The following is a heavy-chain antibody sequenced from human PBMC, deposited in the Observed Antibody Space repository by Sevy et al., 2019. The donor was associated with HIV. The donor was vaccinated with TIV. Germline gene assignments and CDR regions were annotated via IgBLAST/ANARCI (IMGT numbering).Heavy chain of an antibody. Sequence: WGSLRLSCAASGFTFSSYAIHWVRQAPGKGLEWVAVIWYDGTNEYYADSVKGRFTISRDNSKNTQYLQMNSLRAEDTAVYYCAREGLLEWLFSFDYWGQGTLVTVSS. J-gene: IGHJ4*02. CDR2: IWYDGTNE. D-gene: IGHD3-3*01. CDR1: GFTFSSYA. CDR3: AREGLLEWLFSFDY. V-gene: IGHV3-33*01.